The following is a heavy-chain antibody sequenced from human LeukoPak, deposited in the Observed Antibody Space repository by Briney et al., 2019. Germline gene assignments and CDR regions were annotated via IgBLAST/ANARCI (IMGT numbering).Heavy chain of an antibody. V-gene: IGHV3-74*01. CDR3: LAGYYYDYMDV. D-gene: IGHD3-22*01. J-gene: IGHJ6*03. CDR1: GFAFSNYW. Sequence: GGPLTLSCAASGFAFSNYWLHWVRQAPGKGLEWVARINTHGSSTNYAGSVKGRFTISRDNAKNTLYLQMTSLSAEDTAVYYALAGYYYDYMDVWGKGTTVTVSS. CDR2: INTHGSST.